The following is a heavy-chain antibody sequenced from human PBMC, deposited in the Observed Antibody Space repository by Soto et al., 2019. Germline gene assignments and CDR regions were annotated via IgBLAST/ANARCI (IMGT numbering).Heavy chain of an antibody. D-gene: IGHD2-21*01. V-gene: IGHV4-31*03. J-gene: IGHJ5*02. CDR2: IYYSGST. CDR1: GDSISSGDYH. Sequence: SETLSLTCIVSGDSISSGDYHWSWIRQHPGKGLEWIGYIYYSGSTYYNPSLKSRVTISVDTSKNQFSLKLSSVTAADTAVYYCARGGIIPFDPWGQGTLVTVSS. CDR3: ARGGIIPFDP.